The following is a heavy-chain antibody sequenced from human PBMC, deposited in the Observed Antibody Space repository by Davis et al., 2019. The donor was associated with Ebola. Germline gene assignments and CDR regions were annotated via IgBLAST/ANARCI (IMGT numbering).Heavy chain of an antibody. CDR3: ARDTWYSGDDNGGD. CDR1: GFTFSSYG. Sequence: GGSLRLSCAASGFTFSSYGMHWVRQAPGKGLEWVALMWYDGSRQYYADSVKGRFTVSRDNSRNILYLQMNSLRAEDTAVYYCARDTWYSGDDNGGDWGQGTLVTVSS. D-gene: IGHD1-26*01. CDR2: MWYDGSRQ. V-gene: IGHV3-33*08. J-gene: IGHJ4*02.